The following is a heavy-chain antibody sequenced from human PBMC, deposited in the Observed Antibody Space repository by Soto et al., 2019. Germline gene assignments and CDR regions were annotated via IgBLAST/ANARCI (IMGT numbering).Heavy chain of an antibody. CDR1: GYTFTTYY. D-gene: IGHD3-22*01. J-gene: IGHJ4*02. CDR2: INPSGGST. Sequence: GASVKVSCKASGYTFTTYYMHWVRQAPGQGLEWMGIINPSGGSTSYAPRFQGRVTMTRDTSTSPVYMELSTLTSEDTAVYYCARDHLDRYYYDSSGYYPPDYWGQGTLVTAPQ. V-gene: IGHV1-46*01. CDR3: ARDHLDRYYYDSSGYYPPDY.